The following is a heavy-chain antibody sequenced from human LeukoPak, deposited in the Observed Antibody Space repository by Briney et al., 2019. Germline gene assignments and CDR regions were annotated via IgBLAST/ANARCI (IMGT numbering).Heavy chain of an antibody. CDR3: ARVGGITMIVVLIGDAFVI. J-gene: IGHJ3*02. Sequence: SETLSLTCTVSGGSISTSNYYWGWIRQPPGKGLEWIGNIFYSGSTYYSPSLKSRVTISPDTSRNQFSLKLTSVTAADTAVYYCARVGGITMIVVLIGDAFVIWGQGTMVTVSS. CDR2: IFYSGST. CDR1: GGSISTSNYY. D-gene: IGHD3-22*01. V-gene: IGHV4-39*07.